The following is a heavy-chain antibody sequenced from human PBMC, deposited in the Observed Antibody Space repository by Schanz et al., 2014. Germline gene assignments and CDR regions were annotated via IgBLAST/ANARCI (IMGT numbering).Heavy chain of an antibody. CDR3: AKSQGSSFDS. CDR1: GFSLDIFA. J-gene: IGHJ4*02. CDR2: INDGGVKK. D-gene: IGHD6-13*01. Sequence: EVHLLESGGGLVEPGGSLRLSCATSGFSLDIFAVSWVRQAPGKGLEWVSSINDGGVKKYYADSVKGRFTISSDNSKSTLYLQMSSLRAEDTAVYYCAKSQGSSFDSWGQGTLVTVSS. V-gene: IGHV3-23*01.